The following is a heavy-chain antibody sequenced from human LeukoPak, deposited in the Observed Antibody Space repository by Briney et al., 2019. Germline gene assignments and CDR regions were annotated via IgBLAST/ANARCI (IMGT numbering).Heavy chain of an antibody. J-gene: IGHJ4*02. CDR3: AKDVNPRFRRGSYSDY. D-gene: IGHD1-26*01. V-gene: IGHV3-23*01. Sequence: GGSLRLSCAASGFTFSSYAMSWVRQAPGKGLEWVSAISGSGGSTYYADSVKGRFTISRDNSKNTPYLQMNSLRAEDTAVYYCAKDVNPRFRRGSYSDYWGQGTLVTVSS. CDR2: ISGSGGST. CDR1: GFTFSSYA.